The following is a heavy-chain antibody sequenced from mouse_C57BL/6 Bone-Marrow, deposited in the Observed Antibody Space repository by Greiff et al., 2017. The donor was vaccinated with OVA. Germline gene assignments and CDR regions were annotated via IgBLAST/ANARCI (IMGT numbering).Heavy chain of an antibody. CDR1: GYAFSSSW. CDR2: IYPGDGDT. CDR3: ARYYGSSYFDY. V-gene: IGHV1-82*01. J-gene: IGHJ2*01. D-gene: IGHD1-1*01. Sequence: VQLQQSGPELVKPGASVKISCKASGYAFSSSWMNWVKQRPGKGLEWIGRIYPGDGDTNYNGKFKGKATLTADKSSSTAYMQLSSLTSEDSAVYFCARYYGSSYFDYWGKGTTLTVSS.